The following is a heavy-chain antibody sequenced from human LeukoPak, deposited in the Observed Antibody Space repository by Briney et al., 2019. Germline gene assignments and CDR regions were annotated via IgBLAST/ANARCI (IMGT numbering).Heavy chain of an antibody. V-gene: IGHV4-34*01. CDR2: INHSGST. D-gene: IGHD6-19*01. CDR3: ATYLQWLRNWFDP. Sequence: SETLSLTCAVYGGSFSGYYWSWIRQPPGKGLEWIGEINHSGSTNYNPSLKSRVTISVDTSKNQFSLKLSSVTAADTAVYYCATYLQWLRNWFDPWGQGTLVTVSS. CDR1: GGSFSGYY. J-gene: IGHJ5*02.